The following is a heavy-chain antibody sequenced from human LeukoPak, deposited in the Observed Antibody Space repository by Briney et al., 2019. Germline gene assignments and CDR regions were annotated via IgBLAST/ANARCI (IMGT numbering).Heavy chain of an antibody. CDR1: GGSISSYY. CDR3: ARLSRRLTGYYSNTFDY. CDR2: IYYSGST. V-gene: IGHV4-59*01. Sequence: SETLSLTCTVSGGSISSYYWSWIRQPPGKGLEWIGYIYYSGSTNYNPSLKSRVTISVDTSKNQFSLKLSSVTAADTAVYYCARLSRRLTGYYSNTFDYRGQGTLVTVSS. J-gene: IGHJ4*02. D-gene: IGHD3-9*01.